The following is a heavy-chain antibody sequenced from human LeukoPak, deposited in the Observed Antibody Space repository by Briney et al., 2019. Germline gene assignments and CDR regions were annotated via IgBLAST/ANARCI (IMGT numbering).Heavy chain of an antibody. J-gene: IGHJ4*02. Sequence: SETLSLTCAVYGGSFSGYYWSWIRQPPGKGLEWIGYIYYSGSTNYNPSLKSRVTISVDTSKNQFSLKLSSVTAADTAVYYCAIAVAGWVDYRGQGTLVTVSS. CDR1: GGSFSGYY. V-gene: IGHV4-59*08. D-gene: IGHD6-19*01. CDR3: AIAVAGWVDY. CDR2: IYYSGST.